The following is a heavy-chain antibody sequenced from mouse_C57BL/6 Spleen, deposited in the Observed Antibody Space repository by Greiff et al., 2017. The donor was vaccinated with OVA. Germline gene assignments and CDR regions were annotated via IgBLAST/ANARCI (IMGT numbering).Heavy chain of an antibody. V-gene: IGHV1-22*01. Sequence: EVQLVEPGPELVKPGASVKMSCKASGYTFTDYNMHWVKQSPGKSLEWIGYINPTNGGTSYNQKFKGKATLTVNKSSSTAYMELRSLTSEDSAVYYCASYGSGGYFEVWGTGTTVTVAS. J-gene: IGHJ1*03. CDR2: INPTNGGT. CDR3: ASYGSGGYFEV. CDR1: GYTFTDYN. D-gene: IGHD1-1*01.